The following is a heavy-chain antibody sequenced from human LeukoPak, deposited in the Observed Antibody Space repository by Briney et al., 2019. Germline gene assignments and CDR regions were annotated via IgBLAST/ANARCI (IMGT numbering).Heavy chain of an antibody. D-gene: IGHD3-10*01. V-gene: IGHV4-59*12. CDR2: IYYSGST. Sequence: SETLSLTCTVSGGSLSSYYWSWIRQPPGKGLEWIGYIYYSGSTNYNPSLKGRVTISVDTSKNQFSLKLSSVTAADTAVYYCARENQLLAAFDIWGQGTMVTVSS. CDR1: GGSLSSYY. J-gene: IGHJ3*02. CDR3: ARENQLLAAFDI.